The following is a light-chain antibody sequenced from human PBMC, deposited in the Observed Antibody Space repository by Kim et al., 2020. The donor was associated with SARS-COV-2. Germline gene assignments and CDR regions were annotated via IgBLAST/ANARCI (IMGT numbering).Light chain of an antibody. CDR3: QQSYTTPRLT. Sequence: SVGDRITITCRASKSISNYLNWYQHIPGKAPQLLIYGASTLQSGVPSRFSGSGAGTDFTLTISSLQPGDFGTYYCQQSYTTPRLTFGGGTKVDIK. CDR2: GAS. V-gene: IGKV1-39*01. CDR1: KSISNY. J-gene: IGKJ4*01.